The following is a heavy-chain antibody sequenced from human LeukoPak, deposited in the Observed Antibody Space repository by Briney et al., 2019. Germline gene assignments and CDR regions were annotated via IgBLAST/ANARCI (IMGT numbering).Heavy chain of an antibody. CDR1: SDSISSSY. D-gene: IGHD2-2*01. V-gene: IGHV4-59*01. CDR3: ARGYCSSTICFQYFHH. Sequence: PSETLSLTCTVSSDSISSSYWSWIRQPPGKGLEWIGYYRYSRSTSSNPSLKSRVAISVDPSKNQFSLKLNSVTAADTAVYYCARGYCSSTICFQYFHHWGQGTLVTVSS. J-gene: IGHJ1*01. CDR2: YRYSRST.